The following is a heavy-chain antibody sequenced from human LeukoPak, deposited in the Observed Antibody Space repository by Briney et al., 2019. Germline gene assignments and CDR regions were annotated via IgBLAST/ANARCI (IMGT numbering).Heavy chain of an antibody. J-gene: IGHJ3*02. D-gene: IGHD2-21*02. V-gene: IGHV3-33*01. CDR1: GFTFSSYG. CDR2: IWYDGSNK. Sequence: GGSLRLSCAASGFTFSSYGMHWVRQAPGKGLEWVAVIWYDGSNKYYADSVKGRFTISRDNSKNTLYLQMNSLRAEDTAVYYCARDSSDGVVVTAPDAFDIWGQGTMVTVSS. CDR3: ARDSSDGVVVTAPDAFDI.